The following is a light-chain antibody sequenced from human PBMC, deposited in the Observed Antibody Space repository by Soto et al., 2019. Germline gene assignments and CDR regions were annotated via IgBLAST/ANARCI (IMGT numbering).Light chain of an antibody. CDR2: DVN. J-gene: IGLJ2*01. CDR3: SSYTSSTIL. V-gene: IGLV2-14*01. Sequence: QSVLTQPASVSGSPGQSITISCTGTSSDVGAYNYVSWYQQYPGKVPKLMIYDVNNRPSGVSNRFSGSKSGNTASLTISGLQAEDEADYYCSSYTSSTILFGGGTKLTVL. CDR1: SSDVGAYNY.